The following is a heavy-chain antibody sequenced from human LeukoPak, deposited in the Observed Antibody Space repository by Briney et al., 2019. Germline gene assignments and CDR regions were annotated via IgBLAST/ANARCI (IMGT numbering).Heavy chain of an antibody. J-gene: IGHJ6*03. V-gene: IGHV3-20*04. CDR2: INWNGNST. CDR3: ARAGPLYYYYYMDV. Sequence: GGSLRLSCAASGFMSDECDMRWVRQAPGKGLEWVSDINWNGNSTGNAGSVKGRFTISRDNIKNSLYLQMNSLRAEDTAVYYCARAGPLYYYYYMDVWGKGTTVTVSS. D-gene: IGHD1-14*01. CDR1: GFMSDECD.